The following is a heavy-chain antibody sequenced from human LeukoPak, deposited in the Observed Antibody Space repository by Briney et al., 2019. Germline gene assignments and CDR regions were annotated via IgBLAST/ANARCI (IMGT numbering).Heavy chain of an antibody. J-gene: IGHJ4*02. CDR3: ARDSTFRGGTDSSSWYYFDY. CDR2: ISGSTSTI. CDR1: GFPFSSYG. D-gene: IGHD6-13*01. Sequence: GGSLRLSCAAAGFPFSSYGMNWVRQAPGKGLEWVSYISGSTSTIYYADSVKDRFTISRDNAKNSLYLQLNSLRDEDTAVYYCARDSTFRGGTDSSSWYYFDYWGQGTLVTVSS. V-gene: IGHV3-48*02.